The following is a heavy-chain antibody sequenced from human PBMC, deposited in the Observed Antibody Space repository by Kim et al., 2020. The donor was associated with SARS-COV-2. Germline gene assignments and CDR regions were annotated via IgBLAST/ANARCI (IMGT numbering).Heavy chain of an antibody. CDR2: ISGSGDST. Sequence: GGSLRLSCVASGFTFSSYVMSWVRQAPGKGLEWVSIISGSGDSTYYADSVKGRFTISRDNSKNTLYLQMNSLRAEDTAIYYCAKDPARRGGVLGELCLGYWGQGTLVTVSS. CDR3: AKDPARRGGVLGELCLGY. CDR1: GFTFSSYV. D-gene: IGHD3-16*01. J-gene: IGHJ4*02. V-gene: IGHV3-23*01.